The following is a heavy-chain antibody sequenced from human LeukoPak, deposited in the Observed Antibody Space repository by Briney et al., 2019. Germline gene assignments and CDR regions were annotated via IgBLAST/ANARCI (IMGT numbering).Heavy chain of an antibody. CDR2: TSGSGGST. D-gene: IGHD3-22*01. J-gene: IGHJ4*02. CDR3: AKGGGTDYYDSSGHFDY. Sequence: GGSLRLSCAASGFTFSSYAMSWVRQAPGKGLEWVSATSGSGGSTYYADSVKGRFTISRDNSKNTLYLQMNSLRAEDTAVYYCAKGGGTDYYDSSGHFDYWGQGTLVTVSS. V-gene: IGHV3-23*01. CDR1: GFTFSSYA.